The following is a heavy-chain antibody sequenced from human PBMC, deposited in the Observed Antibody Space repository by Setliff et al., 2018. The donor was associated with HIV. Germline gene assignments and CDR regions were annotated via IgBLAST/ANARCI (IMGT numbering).Heavy chain of an antibody. V-gene: IGHV3-7*01. CDR2: IKQDGSEK. Sequence: GGSLRLSCAASGFTFSSYWMSWVRQAPGKGLEWVANIKQDGSEKYYVDSVKGRFTISRDNAKNSLYLQMDNLRVEDTAIYYCARDFRIIVPDVFDIWGRGTMVTVSS. CDR3: ARDFRIIVPDVFDI. CDR1: GFTFSSYW. J-gene: IGHJ3*02. D-gene: IGHD2-15*01.